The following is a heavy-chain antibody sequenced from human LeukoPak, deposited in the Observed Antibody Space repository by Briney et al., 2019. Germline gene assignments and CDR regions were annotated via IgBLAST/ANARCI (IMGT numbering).Heavy chain of an antibody. Sequence: GGSLRLSCAASGFTFSSYEMNWVRQAPGKGLEWVSYISSSGSTIYYADSVKGRFTISRDNAKNSLYLQMNSLRAEDTAVYYCVGPVGGNATMLGSYNWFDPWGQGTLVTVSS. CDR3: VGPVGGNATMLGSYNWFDP. CDR2: ISSSGSTI. V-gene: IGHV3-48*03. J-gene: IGHJ5*02. D-gene: IGHD4-23*01. CDR1: GFTFSSYE.